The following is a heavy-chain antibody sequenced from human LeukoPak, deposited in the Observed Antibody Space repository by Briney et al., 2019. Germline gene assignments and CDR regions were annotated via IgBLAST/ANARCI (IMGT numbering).Heavy chain of an antibody. CDR1: GFTFSSYA. D-gene: IGHD3-3*01. CDR3: AKGLTIFGVVIYFDY. CDR2: ISGSGGST. J-gene: IGHJ4*02. Sequence: GGSLRLSCAASGFTFSSYAMSWVRQAPGKGLEWVSAISGSGGSTYYADSVKGRFTISRDNSKNTLYLQMNSLRAEDTAVYYCAKGLTIFGVVIYFDYWGQGTLVTVSS. V-gene: IGHV3-23*01.